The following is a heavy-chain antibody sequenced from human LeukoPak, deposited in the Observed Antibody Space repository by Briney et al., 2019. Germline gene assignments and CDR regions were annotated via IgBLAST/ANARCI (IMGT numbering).Heavy chain of an antibody. CDR1: GFTLSSYW. CDR2: IKEDGSEK. J-gene: IGHJ3*02. Sequence: GGSLRLSCAASGFTLSSYWMNWVRQAPGKGLEWVSNIKEDGSEKYYVDSVKGRFIISRDNAQNSVYLHMNSLTAEDTALYYCARDWVAGVPFDAFDIWGQGTMVSVSS. V-gene: IGHV3-7*03. CDR3: ARDWVAGVPFDAFDI. D-gene: IGHD3-10*01.